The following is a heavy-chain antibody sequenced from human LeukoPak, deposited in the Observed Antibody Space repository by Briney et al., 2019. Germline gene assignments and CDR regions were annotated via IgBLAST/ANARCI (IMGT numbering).Heavy chain of an antibody. CDR2: INTNTGNP. V-gene: IGHV7-4-1*02. J-gene: IGHJ3*02. Sequence: ASVKVSCKASGYTFTTYAMNWVRQAPGQGLEWMGWINTNTGNPTYAQGFTGRFVFSLDTSVSTAYLQISNLMPEDTAKYYCAREILRFDIWGQGTMVTVSS. CDR1: GYTFTTYA. CDR3: AREILRFDI.